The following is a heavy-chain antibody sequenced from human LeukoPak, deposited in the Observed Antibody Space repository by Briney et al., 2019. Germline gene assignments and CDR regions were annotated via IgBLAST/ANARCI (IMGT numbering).Heavy chain of an antibody. CDR1: GGSISSGGYY. J-gene: IGHJ4*02. CDR3: ARVRGSGSYYGGFIDY. CDR2: IYYSGST. D-gene: IGHD3-10*01. V-gene: IGHV4-31*03. Sequence: SQTLSLTCTVSGGSISSGGYYWSWIRQHPGKGLEWIGYIYYSGSTYYNPSLKSRVTISVDTSENQFSLKLSSVTAADTAVYYCARVRGSGSYYGGFIDYWGQGTLVTVSS.